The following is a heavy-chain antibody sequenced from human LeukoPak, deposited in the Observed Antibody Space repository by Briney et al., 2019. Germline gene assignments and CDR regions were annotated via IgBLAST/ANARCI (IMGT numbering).Heavy chain of an antibody. Sequence: GTSVKVSCKASGFPFSISAMQWVRQARGQRLEWIGWIVVGSGNTNYAQEFHERVTITRDMSTTTTYMELSNLRSEDMAFYYCAADGNRDGYPGYWGQGTLVTASS. CDR3: AADGNRDGYPGY. J-gene: IGHJ4*02. CDR2: IVVGSGNT. D-gene: IGHD5-24*01. V-gene: IGHV1-58*02. CDR1: GFPFSISA.